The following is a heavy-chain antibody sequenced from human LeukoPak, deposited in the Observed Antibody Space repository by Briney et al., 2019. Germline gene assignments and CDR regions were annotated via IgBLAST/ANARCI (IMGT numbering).Heavy chain of an antibody. Sequence: PGRSLRLSCTASGFTFGDYAMSWVRQAPGKGLEWVGFIRSKAYGGTTEYAASVKGRFTISRDDSKSIAYLQMNSLKTEDTAVYYCTREGRLPAAIPYYFGYWGQGTLVTVSS. CDR3: TREGRLPAAIPYYFGY. CDR2: IRSKAYGGTT. J-gene: IGHJ4*02. CDR1: GFTFGDYA. D-gene: IGHD2-2*01. V-gene: IGHV3-49*04.